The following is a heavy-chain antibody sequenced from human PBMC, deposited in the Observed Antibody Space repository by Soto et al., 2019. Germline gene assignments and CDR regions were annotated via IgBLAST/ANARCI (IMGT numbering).Heavy chain of an antibody. Sequence: GGSLRLSCAASGFTFSSYAMSWVRQAPGKGLEWVSAISGSGGSTYYADSVKGRFTISRDNSKNTLYLQMNSLRAEDTAVYYCACGLRYFDWLLGNYFDYWGQGTLVTVSS. D-gene: IGHD3-9*01. V-gene: IGHV3-23*01. CDR1: GFTFSSYA. CDR3: ACGLRYFDWLLGNYFDY. CDR2: ISGSGGST. J-gene: IGHJ4*02.